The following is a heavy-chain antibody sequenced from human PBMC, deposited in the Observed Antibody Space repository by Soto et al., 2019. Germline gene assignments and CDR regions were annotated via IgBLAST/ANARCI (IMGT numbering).Heavy chain of an antibody. D-gene: IGHD3-22*01. CDR3: ARAPDSGGYQQTTENWFDP. CDR2: IYYSGST. CDR1: GGSISSGGYY. J-gene: IGHJ5*02. Sequence: SETLSLTCTVSGGSISSGGYYWSWIRQHPGKGLEWIGYIYYSGSTYYNPSLKSRVTISVDTSKNQFSLKLSSVTAADTAVYYCARAPDSGGYQQTTENWFDPWGQGTLVTVSS. V-gene: IGHV4-31*03.